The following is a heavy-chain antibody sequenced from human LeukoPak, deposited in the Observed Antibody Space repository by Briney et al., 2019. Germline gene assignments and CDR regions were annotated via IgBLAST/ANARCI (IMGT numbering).Heavy chain of an antibody. J-gene: IGHJ4*02. CDR3: ASEGSGSYYNPFDY. V-gene: IGHV3-7*01. D-gene: IGHD3-10*01. Sequence: GGSLRLSCTASGFTFSSYWMTWVRQAPGKGLEWVATIKQEGGDKYYVDSVKGRFTVSRDNAKNSLYLEMNYLRAEDTAVYYCASEGSGSYYNPFDYWGQGTLVTVSS. CDR1: GFTFSSYW. CDR2: IKQEGGDK.